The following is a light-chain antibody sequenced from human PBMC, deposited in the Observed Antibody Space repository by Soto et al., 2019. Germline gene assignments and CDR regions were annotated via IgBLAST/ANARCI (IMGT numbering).Light chain of an antibody. CDR2: VAS. CDR3: QQYGSSPRT. V-gene: IGKV3-20*01. J-gene: IGKJ4*01. Sequence: EIVLTQSPGTLSLSPGERATLCCRASQSVCNSYLAWYQQKPGQAPRLLIYVASSRATGIPDRFSGSGSGTDFTLTINRLEREDCAVYYCQQYGSSPRTFGGGTKVEIK. CDR1: QSVCNSY.